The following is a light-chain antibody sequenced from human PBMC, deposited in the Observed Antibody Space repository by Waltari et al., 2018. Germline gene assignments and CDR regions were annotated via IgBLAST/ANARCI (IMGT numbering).Light chain of an antibody. CDR1: QAIRND. J-gene: IGKJ1*01. CDR2: AAS. V-gene: IGKV1-6*01. Sequence: AIQMTQSPTSLSASVGATVTITCRASQAIRNDLGWYQQKPGRAPILLIYAASTLHSGVPSRFSGSGSGTDFTLTISSLQPDDFATYYCLQDNNYPWTFGQGTKVEI. CDR3: LQDNNYPWT.